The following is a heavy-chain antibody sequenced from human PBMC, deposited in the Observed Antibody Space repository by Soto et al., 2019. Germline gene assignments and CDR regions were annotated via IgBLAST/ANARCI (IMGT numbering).Heavy chain of an antibody. Sequence: EVQLLDSGGGLIQPGGSLRLSCAASGFSLRNYAMNWVRQAPGKGLEWVSGISVSGGSTYYADSVKGRFTVSRDNSKNTVFLQMNSLRAEDTAVYFCAKGMYYYDSSGYRLFDYWGQGTLVTVSS. J-gene: IGHJ4*02. CDR1: GFSLRNYA. V-gene: IGHV3-23*01. D-gene: IGHD3-22*01. CDR2: ISVSGGST. CDR3: AKGMYYYDSSGYRLFDY.